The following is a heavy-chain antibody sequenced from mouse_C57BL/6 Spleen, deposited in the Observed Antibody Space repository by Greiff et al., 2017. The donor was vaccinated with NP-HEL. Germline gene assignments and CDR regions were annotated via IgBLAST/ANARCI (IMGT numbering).Heavy chain of an antibody. CDR2: IYPGSGNT. CDR3: ARRSDGNYDY. CDR1: GYSFTSYY. D-gene: IGHD2-1*01. V-gene: IGHV1-66*01. J-gene: IGHJ2*01. Sequence: VQLQQSGPELVKPGASVKISCKASGYSFTSYYIHWVKQRPGQGLEWIGWIYPGSGNTKYNEKFKGKATLTADTSSSTAYMQLSSLTSEDSAVYYCARRSDGNYDYWGQGTTLTVSS.